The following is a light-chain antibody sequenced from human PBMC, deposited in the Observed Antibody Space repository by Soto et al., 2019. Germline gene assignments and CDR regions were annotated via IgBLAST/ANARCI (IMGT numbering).Light chain of an antibody. V-gene: IGKV3-15*01. CDR2: GAS. Sequence: EIVMTQSPATLSVSPGERATLSCRASQSVSSNLAWYQQQPGQAPRLLIYGASTRATGFPARFSGSGSGTEFTLTISSLQSEDFAVYYCQQDNNGQLTFGGGTKVESK. CDR3: QQDNNGQLT. CDR1: QSVSSN. J-gene: IGKJ4*01.